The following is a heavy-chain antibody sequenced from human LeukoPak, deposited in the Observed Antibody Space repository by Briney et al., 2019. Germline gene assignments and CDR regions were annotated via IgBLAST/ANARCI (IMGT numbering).Heavy chain of an antibody. J-gene: IGHJ4*02. V-gene: IGHV4-59*01. Sequence: SETLSLTCTVSGGSISSYYWSWIRQPPGKGLEWIGYIYYSGSTNYNPSLKSRVTISVDTSKNQFSLKLSSVTAADTAVYYCAREGFNYYDSSGYYFHYFDYWGQGTLVTVSS. D-gene: IGHD3-22*01. CDR3: AREGFNYYDSSGYYFHYFDY. CDR2: IYYSGST. CDR1: GGSISSYY.